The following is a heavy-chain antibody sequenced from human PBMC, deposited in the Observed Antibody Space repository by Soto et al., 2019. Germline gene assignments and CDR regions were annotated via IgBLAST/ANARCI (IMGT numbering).Heavy chain of an antibody. CDR3: ARGPYVCGEFDDRPDGMDV. CDR1: GYTFTSYG. J-gene: IGHJ6*02. V-gene: IGHV1-18*01. D-gene: IGHD3-10*01. CDR2: ISAYNGNT. Sequence: QVQLVQSGAEVKKPGASVKVSCKASGYTFTSYGISWVRQAPGQGLEWMGWISAYNGNTNYAQKLQGRVTMTTDTSARTAYMELRSLRSNETAVYYCARGPYVCGEFDDRPDGMDVWGQGTTVTGSS.